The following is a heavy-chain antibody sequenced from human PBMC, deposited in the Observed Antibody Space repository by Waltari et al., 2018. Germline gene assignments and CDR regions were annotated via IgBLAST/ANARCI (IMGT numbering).Heavy chain of an antibody. D-gene: IGHD6-13*01. CDR2: FDPEDGET. V-gene: IGHV1-24*01. J-gene: IGHJ3*02. Sequence: QVQLVQSGAEVKKPGASVKVSCKVSGYTLTELSMHWVRQAPGKGLEWMGGFDPEDGETIYAQKFQGRVTMTEDTSTDTAYMELRSLRSDDTAVYYCAREPPASGYSSSWYDAFDIWGQGTMVTVSS. CDR3: AREPPASGYSSSWYDAFDI. CDR1: GYTLTELS.